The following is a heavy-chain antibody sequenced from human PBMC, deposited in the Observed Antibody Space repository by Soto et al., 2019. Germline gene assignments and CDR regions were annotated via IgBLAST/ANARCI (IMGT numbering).Heavy chain of an antibody. CDR2: ISGSGGST. CDR1: GFTFSSYA. V-gene: IGHV3-23*01. CDR3: AKSARPYSSGWYRFDY. D-gene: IGHD6-19*01. Sequence: GGSLRLSCAASGFTFSSYAMSWVRQAPGKGLEWVSAISGSGGSTYYADSVKGRFTISRDNSKNTLYLQMNSLRAEDTAVYYCAKSARPYSSGWYRFDYWGQGTLVTVSS. J-gene: IGHJ4*02.